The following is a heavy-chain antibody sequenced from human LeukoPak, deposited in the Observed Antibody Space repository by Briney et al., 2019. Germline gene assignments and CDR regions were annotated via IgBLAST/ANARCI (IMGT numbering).Heavy chain of an antibody. CDR3: AGHESDYVWGSYRT. Sequence: TSSETLSLTCTVSGGSISSYYWSWIRQPPGKGLEWIGYIYYSGSTNYNPSLKSRVTISVDTSKNQFSLKLSSVTAADTAVYYCAGHESDYVWGSYRTWGQGTLVTVSS. CDR2: IYYSGST. D-gene: IGHD3-16*02. V-gene: IGHV4-59*01. CDR1: GGSISSYY. J-gene: IGHJ5*02.